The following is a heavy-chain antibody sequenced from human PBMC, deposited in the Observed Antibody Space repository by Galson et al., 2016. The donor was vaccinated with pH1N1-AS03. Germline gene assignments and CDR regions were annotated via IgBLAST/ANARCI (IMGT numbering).Heavy chain of an antibody. CDR1: GYTFTAYG. J-gene: IGHJ3*01. D-gene: IGHD3-22*01. Sequence: SVKVSCKVSGYTFTAYGVSWVRQAPGQGLQWMGWISTHNGDTNYAQNFHGRVTLTTDTSTSTVYLELRSLQSDDTAVYYCAREGFRRRLLLPGAFDVWGQGTMLTSAS. CDR2: ISTHNGDT. V-gene: IGHV1-18*01. CDR3: AREGFRRRLLLPGAFDV.